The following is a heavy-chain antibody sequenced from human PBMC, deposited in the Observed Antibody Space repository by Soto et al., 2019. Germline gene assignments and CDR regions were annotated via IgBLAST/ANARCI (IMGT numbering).Heavy chain of an antibody. D-gene: IGHD5-12*01. Sequence: QVQLVQSGAEVKKPGASVKVSCKASGYSFTSYGISWVRQAPGQGLEWMGWITAYNGNRKYAQKFQGRVTMTTDTSTSTAYMELRSLRSDDTAFYYCARDLGGFPEYWGQGTLVTVSS. J-gene: IGHJ4*02. CDR2: ITAYNGNR. V-gene: IGHV1-18*01. CDR3: ARDLGGFPEY. CDR1: GYSFTSYG.